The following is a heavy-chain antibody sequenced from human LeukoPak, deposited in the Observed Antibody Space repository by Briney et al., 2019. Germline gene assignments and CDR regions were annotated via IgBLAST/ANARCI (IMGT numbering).Heavy chain of an antibody. D-gene: IGHD2-2*01. CDR3: AKDIVGVPAAFRTRLDR. V-gene: IGHV3-23*01. J-gene: IGHJ5*02. Sequence: GGSLRLSCAASGFAFSNYAMSWVRQAPGKGLEWVSTITGGGSTTYSADSVKGRFTISRDSSKNTVFLQMDSLRVEDTAIYYCAKDIVGVPAAFRTRLDRWGQGTLVTVSS. CDR1: GFAFSNYA. CDR2: ITGGGSTT.